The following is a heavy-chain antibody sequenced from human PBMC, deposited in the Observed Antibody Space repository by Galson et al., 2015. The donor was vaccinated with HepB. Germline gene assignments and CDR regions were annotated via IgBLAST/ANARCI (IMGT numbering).Heavy chain of an antibody. J-gene: IGHJ4*02. CDR3: ARGASYSSGPNEWHWLFSGFDY. CDR1: GGSFSGYY. CDR2: INHSGST. Sequence: ETLSLTCAVYGGSFSGYYWSWIRQPPGKGLEWIGEINHSGSTNFNPSLKSRVTISGDTSKSQFSLNLTSVTAADTAIYYCARGASYSSGPNEWHWLFSGFDYWGQGALVTVSP. V-gene: IGHV4-34*01. D-gene: IGHD6-25*01.